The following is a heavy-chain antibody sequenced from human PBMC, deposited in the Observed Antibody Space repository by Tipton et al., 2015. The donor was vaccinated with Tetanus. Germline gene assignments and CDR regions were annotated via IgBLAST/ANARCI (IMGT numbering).Heavy chain of an antibody. J-gene: IGHJ5*02. CDR3: ARTADTWFAP. CDR2: IYYNGNT. CDR1: RGSINSGTFY. Sequence: LRLSCTVSRGSINSGTFYWDWIRQPPGKGLEWIGNIYYNGNTLEDPSLKGRVTLSLDKSKNQFSLNLTSVTAADTAVYYCARTADTWFAPWGQGILVTVSS. D-gene: IGHD2-21*02. V-gene: IGHV4-39*01.